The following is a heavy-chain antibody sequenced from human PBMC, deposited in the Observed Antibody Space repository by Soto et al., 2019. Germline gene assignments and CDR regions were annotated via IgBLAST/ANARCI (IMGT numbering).Heavy chain of an antibody. D-gene: IGHD1-26*01. V-gene: IGHV3-53*02. J-gene: IGHJ6*02. CDR3: AKKPPSSIQGWAFGMDV. CDR1: GFSVTTNY. Sequence: EVQLVETGGGLIQPGGSLRLSCLASGFSVTTNYIIWVRQPPGKGLEWVSTTFTGGSTHYADSVKGRFSISRDNSNNTVYLQMHKLRVEDTAVYYCAKKPPSSIQGWAFGMDVWGQGTTVSVSS. CDR2: TFTGGST.